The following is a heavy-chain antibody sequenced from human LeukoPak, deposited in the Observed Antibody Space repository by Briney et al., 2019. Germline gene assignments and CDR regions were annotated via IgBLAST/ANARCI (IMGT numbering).Heavy chain of an antibody. J-gene: IGHJ4*02. CDR3: ARNYDSSGYTAFGY. D-gene: IGHD3-22*01. CDR1: GGSISSYY. Sequence: SETLSLTCTVSGGSISSYYWSWIRQPAGKGLEWIGRIYTSGSTNYNPSLKSRVTMSVDTSKNQFSLKLSSVTAADTAVYYCARNYDSSGYTAFGYWGRGTLLTVSS. V-gene: IGHV4-4*07. CDR2: IYTSGST.